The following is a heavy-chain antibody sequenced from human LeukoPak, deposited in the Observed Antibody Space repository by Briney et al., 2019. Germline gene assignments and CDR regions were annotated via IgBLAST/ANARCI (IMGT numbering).Heavy chain of an antibody. J-gene: IGHJ4*02. D-gene: IGHD4-17*01. Sequence: PGGSLRLSCAASGFTFSSYWMHWVRQAPGKGLVWVSRINSDGSSTSYADSVKGRFTISRDNAKNTLYLQMNGLRAEDTAVYYCASIWVTTRGGVSDYWGQGTLVTVSS. CDR1: GFTFSSYW. V-gene: IGHV3-74*01. CDR2: INSDGSST. CDR3: ASIWVTTRGGVSDY.